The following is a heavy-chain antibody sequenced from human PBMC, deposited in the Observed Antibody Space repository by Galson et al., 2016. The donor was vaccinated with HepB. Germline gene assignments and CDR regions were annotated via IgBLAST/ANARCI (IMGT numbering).Heavy chain of an antibody. CDR1: GFPFSSYG. D-gene: IGHD3-10*01. V-gene: IGHV3-33*01. J-gene: IGHJ6*02. CDR2: IWYDGSNN. CDR3: ARDLSFGGGSTWYDVMDV. Sequence: SLRLSCAASGFPFSSYGMHWVRQAPGKGLEWVGFIWYDGSNNFYEDSVKGRFTISRDNSKNTLYLQMNSLRAEDTSVYYCARDLSFGGGSTWYDVMDVWGQGTTVTVSS.